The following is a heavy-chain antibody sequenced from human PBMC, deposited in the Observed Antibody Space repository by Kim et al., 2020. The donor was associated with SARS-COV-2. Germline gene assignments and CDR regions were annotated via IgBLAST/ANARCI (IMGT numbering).Heavy chain of an antibody. CDR3: AKDRRQNCSRSTCPPSHYG. CDR2: IIPVFGTA. CDR1: GGNFDSYP. D-gene: IGHD2-2*01. Sequence: SVKVSCKASGGNFDSYPFTWVRQAPGQGLEWMGGIIPVFGTANYAQKFQGRLTITADESTTTAYMELSSLRSEDTAMYYCAKDRRQNCSRSTCPPSHYG. V-gene: IGHV1-69*13. J-gene: IGHJ6*01.